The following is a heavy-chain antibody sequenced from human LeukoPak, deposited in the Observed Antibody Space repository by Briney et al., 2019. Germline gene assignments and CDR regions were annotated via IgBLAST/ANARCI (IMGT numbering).Heavy chain of an antibody. V-gene: IGHV3-15*01. CDR1: GFTFSHAW. J-gene: IGHJ5*02. CDR2: IKSNTEGGTT. CDR3: TTYIEGYFDP. Sequence: GGSLRLSCAASGFTFSHAWMSWVRQAPGKGLEWVGRIKSNTEGGTTDYAAPVKGRFTVSRDDLRNTLYLQMNSLKTEDTAVYYCTTYIEGYFDPWGQGTLVTVSS. D-gene: IGHD5-18*01.